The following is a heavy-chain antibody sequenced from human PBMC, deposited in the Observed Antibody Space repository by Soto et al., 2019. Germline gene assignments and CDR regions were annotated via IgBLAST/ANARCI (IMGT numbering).Heavy chain of an antibody. CDR2: IYPGDSRS. Sequence: GESLKISCKGSGYRFSIYWIGWVRQMPGKGLEWVGNIYPGDSRSTYSPSYQGQVIISADKSIDTAYLQWSSLKASDTAIYYCATAGYSTWTGAFDVWGQGTRVTVSS. V-gene: IGHV5-51*01. CDR3: ATAGYSTWTGAFDV. J-gene: IGHJ3*01. CDR1: GYRFSIYW. D-gene: IGHD1-26*01.